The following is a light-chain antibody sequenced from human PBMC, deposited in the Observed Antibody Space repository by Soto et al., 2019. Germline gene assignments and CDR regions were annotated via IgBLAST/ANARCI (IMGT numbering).Light chain of an antibody. J-gene: IGLJ1*01. CDR2: EVS. CDR3: SSYAGNNIYYV. Sequence: QSVLTQPPSASGSPGQSVTISCTGTSNDVGGYNFVSWYQQHPGKAPKLMIFEVSKRPSGVPDRFSGSKSGSTASLTVSGLQAEDEADYYCSSYAGNNIYYVFGTGNMVTVL. V-gene: IGLV2-8*01. CDR1: SNDVGGYNF.